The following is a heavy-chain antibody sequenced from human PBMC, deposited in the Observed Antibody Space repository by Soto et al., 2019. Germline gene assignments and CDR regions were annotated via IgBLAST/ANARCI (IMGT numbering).Heavy chain of an antibody. J-gene: IGHJ4*02. V-gene: IGHV2-5*02. Sequence: QITLKESGPTLVKPTQTLTLTCTFSGFSLTTSAVGVGWIRQPPGKALEWLTVIYGDDDQRSSLSLRSRLTISKDTSKHQVVLRMTNIDPVDTATYYCAHRHRASAGLFDLWGQGTLVTVSS. CDR1: GFSLTTSAVG. CDR2: IYGDDDQ. CDR3: AHRHRASAGLFDL.